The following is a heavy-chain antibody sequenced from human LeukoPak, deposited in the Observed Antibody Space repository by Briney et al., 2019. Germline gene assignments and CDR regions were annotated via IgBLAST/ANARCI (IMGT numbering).Heavy chain of an antibody. Sequence: KSGGSLRLSCAASGFTFSSYSMNWVRQAPGKGLEWVSSISSSSSYIYYADSVKGRFTISRDNSKNTLYLQMNSLRAEDTAVYYCAREGGWLQPADYWGQGTLVTVSS. CDR3: AREGGWLQPADY. D-gene: IGHD5-24*01. J-gene: IGHJ4*02. CDR2: ISSSSSYI. V-gene: IGHV3-21*01. CDR1: GFTFSSYS.